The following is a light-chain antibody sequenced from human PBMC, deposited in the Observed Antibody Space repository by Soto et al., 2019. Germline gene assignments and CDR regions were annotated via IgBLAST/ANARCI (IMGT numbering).Light chain of an antibody. CDR1: QSFTTF. CDR2: AAS. Sequence: DIQMTQSPSSLYASVGDRVTITCRASQSFTTFLNWYQQKPGKAPKLLIYAASSLQRGVPSRFSGSGSGTEFTLTITSLQPEDFATYYCLQSYSPPFTVGPGTKVDIK. CDR3: LQSYSPPFT. V-gene: IGKV1-39*01. J-gene: IGKJ3*01.